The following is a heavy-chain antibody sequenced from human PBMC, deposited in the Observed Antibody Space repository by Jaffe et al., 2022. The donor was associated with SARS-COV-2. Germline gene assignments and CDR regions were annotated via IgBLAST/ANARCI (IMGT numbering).Heavy chain of an antibody. J-gene: IGHJ6*02. CDR1: GYTFTSYD. Sequence: QVQLVQSGAEVKKPGASVKVSCKASGYTFTSYDINWVRQATGQGLEWMGWMNPNSGNTGYAQKFQGRVTMTRNTSISTAYMELSSLRSEDTAVYYCARATQLWFDYYYYYYGMDVWGQGTTVTVSS. CDR3: ARATQLWFDYYYYYYGMDV. V-gene: IGHV1-8*01. CDR2: MNPNSGNT. D-gene: IGHD5-18*01.